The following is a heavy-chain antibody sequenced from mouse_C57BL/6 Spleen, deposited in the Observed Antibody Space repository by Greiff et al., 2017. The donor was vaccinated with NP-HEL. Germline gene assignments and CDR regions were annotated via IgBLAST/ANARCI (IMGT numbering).Heavy chain of an antibody. D-gene: IGHD2-3*01. CDR1: GFSLTSYG. CDR3: AKNDGYYDYYAMDY. Sequence: QVQLQQSGPGLVQPSQSLSITCTVSGFSLTSYGVHWVRQSPGKGLEWLGVIWRGGSTDYNAAFMSRLSITKDNSKSQVFFKMNSLQADDTAIYYCAKNDGYYDYYAMDYWGKGTSVTVSS. V-gene: IGHV2-5*01. CDR2: IWRGGST. J-gene: IGHJ4*01.